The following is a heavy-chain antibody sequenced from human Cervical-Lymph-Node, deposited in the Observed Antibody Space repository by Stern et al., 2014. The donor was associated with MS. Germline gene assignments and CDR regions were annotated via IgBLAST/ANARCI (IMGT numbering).Heavy chain of an antibody. D-gene: IGHD4-17*01. Sequence: MQLVEYGTEVKKPGASVKVSCKASGYTFSAYYVHWVRQAPGQGLEWMGRINGHTGDTNYAQKFQGRVTMDRDPSISTAYLELASLRSDDTAVYYCAREGRSTVTTAAAYWGQGTLVTVSS. J-gene: IGHJ4*02. CDR1: GYTFSAYY. CDR3: AREGRSTVTTAAAY. V-gene: IGHV1-2*06. CDR2: INGHTGDT.